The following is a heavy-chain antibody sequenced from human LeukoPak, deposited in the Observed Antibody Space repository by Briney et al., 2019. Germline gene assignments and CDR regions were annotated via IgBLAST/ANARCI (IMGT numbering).Heavy chain of an antibody. V-gene: IGHV3-23*01. D-gene: IGHD2-2*01. J-gene: IGHJ4*02. CDR3: AKDQEIVVVPAAIWDY. CDR2: ISGSGGST. Sequence: GGSLRLSCAASGFTFSIYAMSWARQAPGKGLEWVSAISGSGGSTYYADSVKGRFTISRDNSKNTLYLQMNSLRAEDTAVYYCAKDQEIVVVPAAIWDYWGQGTLVTVSS. CDR1: GFTFSIYA.